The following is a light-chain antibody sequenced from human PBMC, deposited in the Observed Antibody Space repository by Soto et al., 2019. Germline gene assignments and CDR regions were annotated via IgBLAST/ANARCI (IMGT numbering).Light chain of an antibody. CDR1: QSVSSN. CDR3: QQYNSWPPYT. Sequence: EIVMTQSPATLSVSPGERATLSCRASQSVSSNVAWYQQKPGQAPRLLIYGASTRATGIPARFSGSGSGTEFTLTISSLQSEDFAVYYCQQYNSWPPYTVGQGTKLEIK. V-gene: IGKV3-15*01. J-gene: IGKJ2*01. CDR2: GAS.